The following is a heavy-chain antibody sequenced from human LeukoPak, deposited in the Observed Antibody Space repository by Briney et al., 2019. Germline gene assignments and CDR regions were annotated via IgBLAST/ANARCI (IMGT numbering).Heavy chain of an antibody. J-gene: IGHJ6*02. CDR2: ISGSGGST. Sequence: PGGSLRLSCAASGFTFSSYAMSWVRQAPGKGLEWVSAISGSGGSTYYADSVKGRFTISRDNAKNSLYLQMNSLRAEDTAVYYCAREGSSGWYSYYYYYGMDVWGQGTTVTVSS. CDR1: GFTFSSYA. D-gene: IGHD6-19*01. CDR3: AREGSSGWYSYYYYYGMDV. V-gene: IGHV3-23*01.